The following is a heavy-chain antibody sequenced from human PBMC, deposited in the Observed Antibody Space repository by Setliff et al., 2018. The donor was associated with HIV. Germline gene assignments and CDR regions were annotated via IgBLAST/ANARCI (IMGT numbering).Heavy chain of an antibody. Sequence: SETLSLTCSVSGGSFSSDSYYWGWIRQFPGKGLEWIGSIYYSGSTYYHPSLKSRVTISVDTSKNQFSLKLCSVTAADTAVYYCARESPSSSWFYFDFWGQGTQVTVSS. V-gene: IGHV4-39*07. CDR2: IYYSGST. CDR1: GGSFSSDSYY. D-gene: IGHD6-13*01. J-gene: IGHJ4*02. CDR3: ARESPSSSWFYFDF.